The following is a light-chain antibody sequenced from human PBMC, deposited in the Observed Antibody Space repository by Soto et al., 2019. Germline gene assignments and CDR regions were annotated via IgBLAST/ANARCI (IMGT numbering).Light chain of an antibody. Sequence: EVVLTQSPATLSLSPGARAPLSCRARQSVSDYTAWFQQKPGQPPRLVIYEASNRATGIPDRFSGSGSGTDFTLTISSLDPEDFAVYYCQQRNNWPWTFDQGTKVDIK. J-gene: IGKJ1*01. CDR3: QQRNNWPWT. CDR2: EAS. V-gene: IGKV3-11*01. CDR1: QSVSDY.